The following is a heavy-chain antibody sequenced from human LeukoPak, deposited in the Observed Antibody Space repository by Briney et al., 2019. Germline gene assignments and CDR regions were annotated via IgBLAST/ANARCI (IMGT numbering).Heavy chain of an antibody. D-gene: IGHD3-10*01. Sequence: ASVKVSCKASGYTFTGYYMHWVRQAPGQGLEWRGWINPNSGGTNYAQKFQGRVTMTRDTSISTAYMELSRLRSQATDVYHCARNYYGSGSKHYFDYWGQGPLVTVSS. J-gene: IGHJ4*02. CDR3: ARNYYGSGSKHYFDY. CDR2: INPNSGGT. CDR1: GYTFTGYY. V-gene: IGHV1-2*02.